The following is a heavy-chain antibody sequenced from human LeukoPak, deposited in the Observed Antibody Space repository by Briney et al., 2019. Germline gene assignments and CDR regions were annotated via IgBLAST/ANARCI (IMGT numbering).Heavy chain of an antibody. CDR2: IYYSGST. Sequence: PSETLSLTCTVSGGSISSYYWSWIRQPPGKGLEWIGYIYYSGSTNYNPSLKSRVTISVDTSKNQFSLKLSSVTAADTAVYYCARLGDYGDYTLDYWGQGTLVTVSS. J-gene: IGHJ4*02. CDR1: GGSISSYY. V-gene: IGHV4-59*08. D-gene: IGHD4-17*01. CDR3: ARLGDYGDYTLDY.